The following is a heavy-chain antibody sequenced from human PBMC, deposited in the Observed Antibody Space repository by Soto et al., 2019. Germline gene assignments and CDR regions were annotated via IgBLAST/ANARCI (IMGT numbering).Heavy chain of an antibody. J-gene: IGHJ3*02. V-gene: IGHV3-23*01. CDR2: ISGSGGTT. Sequence: EVQLLESGGGLVQPGGSLRLSCAASGFTFSNYAMSWVRQAPGKGLEWVSTISGSGGTTYYADCVKGRFTISRDNSKNTLYLQMNSLRAEDTAAYYCAKAPHGFTFLAFDIWGQGTMVTVSS. CDR3: AKAPHGFTFLAFDI. CDR1: GFTFSNYA.